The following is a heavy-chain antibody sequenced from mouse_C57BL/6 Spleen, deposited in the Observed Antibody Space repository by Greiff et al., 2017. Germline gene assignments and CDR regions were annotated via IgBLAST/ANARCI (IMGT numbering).Heavy chain of an antibody. CDR3: ARSVSTTVVATDFDV. Sequence: QVHVKQSGAELVRPGTSVKLSCKASGYTFTSYWMHWVKQRPGQGLEWIGVIDPSDSYTNYNQKFKGKATLTVDKSSSTAYMQLSSLTSEDAAVYYCARSVSTTVVATDFDVWGTGTTVTVSS. D-gene: IGHD1-1*01. V-gene: IGHV1-59*01. CDR2: IDPSDSYT. CDR1: GYTFTSYW. J-gene: IGHJ1*03.